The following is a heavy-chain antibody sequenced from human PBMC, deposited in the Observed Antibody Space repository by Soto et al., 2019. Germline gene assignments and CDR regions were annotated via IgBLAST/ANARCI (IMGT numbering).Heavy chain of an antibody. CDR2: INAGNGNT. V-gene: IGHV1-3*01. J-gene: IGHJ2*01. CDR1: GYTFTSYA. CDR3: ARDYLEQLVPNWYFDL. D-gene: IGHD6-6*01. Sequence: GASVKVSCKASGYTFTSYAMHWVRQAPGQRLEWMGWINAGNGNTKYSQKFQGRVTITRDTSASTAYMELSSLRSEDTAVYYCARDYLEQLVPNWYFDLWGRGTLVTVSS.